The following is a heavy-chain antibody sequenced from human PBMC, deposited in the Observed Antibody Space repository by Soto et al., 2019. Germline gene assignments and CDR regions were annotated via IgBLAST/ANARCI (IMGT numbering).Heavy chain of an antibody. CDR1: GYTFTDYY. J-gene: IGHJ4*02. Sequence: QVQLVQSGAEVKKPGASVKVSCKASGYTFTDYYMHWVRQAPGQGLEWMGWINPNSGGTNYAQKLKGRVTMTRDTAISTAYMELSRLRSDDTAVYYCARVQSYYYAGSGYYAFDYWGQGTLVTVSS. V-gene: IGHV1-2*02. D-gene: IGHD3-22*01. CDR2: INPNSGGT. CDR3: ARVQSYYYAGSGYYAFDY.